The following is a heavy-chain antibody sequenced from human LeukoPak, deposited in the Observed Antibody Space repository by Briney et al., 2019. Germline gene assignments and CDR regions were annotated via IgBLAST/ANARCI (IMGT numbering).Heavy chain of an antibody. CDR3: AKGNSGWSGWFDP. CDR1: GFTVSSNY. J-gene: IGHJ5*02. CDR2: ISGSGGGT. D-gene: IGHD6-19*01. V-gene: IGHV3-23*01. Sequence: GGSLRLSCAASGFTVSSNYTSWVRQAPGKGLEWVSAISGSGGGTYYADSVKGRFTISRDNSKNTLYLQMNSLRAEDTAVYYCAKGNSGWSGWFDPWGQGTLVTVSS.